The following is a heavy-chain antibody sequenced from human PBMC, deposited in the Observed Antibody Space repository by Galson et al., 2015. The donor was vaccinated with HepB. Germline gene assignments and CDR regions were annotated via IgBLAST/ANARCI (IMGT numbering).Heavy chain of an antibody. CDR1: GGTFSSYA. D-gene: IGHD3-10*01. Sequence: SVKVSCKASGGTFSSYAINWVRQATGQGLEWMGWMNPNSGNTGYAQKFQGRVTMTRNTSISTAYMELSSLRSEDTAVYYCARILRFGDYYFDYWGQGTLVTVSS. J-gene: IGHJ4*02. CDR2: MNPNSGNT. V-gene: IGHV1-8*02. CDR3: ARILRFGDYYFDY.